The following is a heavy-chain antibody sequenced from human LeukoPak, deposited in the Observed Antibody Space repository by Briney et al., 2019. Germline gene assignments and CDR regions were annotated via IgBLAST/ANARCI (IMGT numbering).Heavy chain of an antibody. CDR2: IYTSGST. CDR1: GGSISSNSYY. J-gene: IGHJ4*02. Sequence: PSETLSLTCTVSGGSISSNSYYWGWIRQPPGKGLEWIGRIYTSGSTNYNPSLKSRVTMSVDTSKNQFSLKLSSGTAADMAVYYCARLPYSSGWYGFDYWGQGTLVTVSS. CDR3: ARLPYSSGWYGFDY. D-gene: IGHD6-13*01. V-gene: IGHV4-61*05.